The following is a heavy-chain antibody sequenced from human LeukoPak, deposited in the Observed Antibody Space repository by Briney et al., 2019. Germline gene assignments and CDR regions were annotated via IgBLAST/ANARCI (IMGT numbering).Heavy chain of an antibody. V-gene: IGHV3-21*04. D-gene: IGHD5-18*01. J-gene: IGHJ5*02. CDR3: AKGVDTAMALNWFDP. Sequence: GGSLRLSCAASGFTFSTYYMNWVRQAPGKGLEWVSSITTSSSYIYYADSVKGRFTISRDNAKNSLYLQMNSLRAEDTAVYYCAKGVDTAMALNWFDPWGQGTLVTVSS. CDR1: GFTFSTYY. CDR2: ITTSSSYI.